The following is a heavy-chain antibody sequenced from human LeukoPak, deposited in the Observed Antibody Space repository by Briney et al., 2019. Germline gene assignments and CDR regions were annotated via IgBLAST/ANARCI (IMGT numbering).Heavy chain of an antibody. J-gene: IGHJ6*02. V-gene: IGHV4-59*01. Sequence: SETLSLTRTVSGGSISSYYWSWIRQPPGKRLEWIGYIYYSGSTNYNTSLKSRVTISVDTSKNQFSLKLSSVTAADTAVYYCARDLSYYGSGKSSYGMDVWGQGTTVTVSS. CDR2: IYYSGST. CDR1: GGSISSYY. D-gene: IGHD3-10*01. CDR3: ARDLSYYGSGKSSYGMDV.